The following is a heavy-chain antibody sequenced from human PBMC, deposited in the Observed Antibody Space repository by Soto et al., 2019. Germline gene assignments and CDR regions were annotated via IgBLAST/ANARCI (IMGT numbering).Heavy chain of an antibody. J-gene: IGHJ3*02. Sequence: ASVKVSCKASGYTFNSYDINWVRQATGQGLEWMGWMNPNSGNTGYAQKFQGRVTMTRNTSISTAYMELSSLRSEDTAVYYCARGHYDILTGANAFDIWGQGTMVTVSS. CDR3: ARGHYDILTGANAFDI. CDR1: GYTFNSYD. D-gene: IGHD3-9*01. V-gene: IGHV1-8*01. CDR2: MNPNSGNT.